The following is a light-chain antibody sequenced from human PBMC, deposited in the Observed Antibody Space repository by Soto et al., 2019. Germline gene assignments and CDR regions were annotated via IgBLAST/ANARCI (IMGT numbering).Light chain of an antibody. V-gene: IGKV3-20*01. CDR1: QSLSRKY. CDR3: QQYDISPRT. Sequence: EVVLTQSPGTLSLSPGERATLSCRASQSLSRKYLAWYQQKPGQAPRLLISGASSRATGIPDRFSGSGSGTDFTLTISRLEPEDFAVYYCQQYDISPRTFGQGTKVEIK. J-gene: IGKJ1*01. CDR2: GAS.